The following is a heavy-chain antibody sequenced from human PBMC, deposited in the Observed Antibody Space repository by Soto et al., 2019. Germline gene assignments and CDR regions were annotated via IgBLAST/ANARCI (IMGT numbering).Heavy chain of an antibody. CDR3: AREVGVANVDY. CDR2: INPGNGNT. CDR1: GYTFTSYA. Sequence: ASVKVSCKASGYTFTSYAMHWVRQAPGQRLEWMGWINPGNGNTKYSQKFQGRVTITRDTSASTAYMELSSLRSEDTAVYYCAREVGVANVDYWGQGTLVTVSS. J-gene: IGHJ4*02. V-gene: IGHV1-3*01. D-gene: IGHD6-19*01.